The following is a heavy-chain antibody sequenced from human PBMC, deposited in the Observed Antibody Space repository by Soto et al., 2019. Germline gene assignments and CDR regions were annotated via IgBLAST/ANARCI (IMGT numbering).Heavy chain of an antibody. J-gene: IGHJ6*02. CDR2: IRSKANSYAT. Sequence: EVQLVESGGGLVQPGGSLKLSCAASGFTFSGSAMHWVRQASGKGLEWVGRIRSKANSYATAYAASVKGRFTISRDDSKDTAEPQMNRPENEENGLEYCSNHVDVWGQGTTVTVSS. V-gene: IGHV3-73*02. CDR1: GFTFSGSA. CDR3: SNHVDV.